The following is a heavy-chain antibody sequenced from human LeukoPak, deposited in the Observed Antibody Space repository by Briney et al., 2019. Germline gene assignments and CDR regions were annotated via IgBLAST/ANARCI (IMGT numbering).Heavy chain of an antibody. CDR3: AKDYYGSGSYTLSYMDV. Sequence: GGSLRLSCAASGFTFLSYGMHWVRQAPGKGLEWVAFIRYDGSNKYYADSVKGRFTISRDNSKNTLYLQMNSLRAEDTAVYYCAKDYYGSGSYTLSYMDVWGKGTTVTISS. J-gene: IGHJ6*03. CDR1: GFTFLSYG. CDR2: IRYDGSNK. D-gene: IGHD3-10*01. V-gene: IGHV3-30*02.